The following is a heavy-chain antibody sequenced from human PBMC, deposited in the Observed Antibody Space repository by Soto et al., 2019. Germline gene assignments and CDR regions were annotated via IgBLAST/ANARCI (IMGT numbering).Heavy chain of an antibody. D-gene: IGHD1-26*01. V-gene: IGHV1-69*01. Sequence: QVQLVQSGAEVKKPGSSVKVSCKASGGTFSSYSINWVRQAPGQGLEWVGEIIPIFGTANYAQKFQGRVTNTADESTSTADMELSSLRYEDTAVYYCARDGGRHSGGSDYWGQGTLVPVSS. CDR1: GGTFSSYS. J-gene: IGHJ4*02. CDR3: ARDGGRHSGGSDY. CDR2: IIPIFGTA.